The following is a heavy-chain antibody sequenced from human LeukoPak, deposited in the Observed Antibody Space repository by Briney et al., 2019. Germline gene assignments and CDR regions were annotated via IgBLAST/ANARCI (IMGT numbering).Heavy chain of an antibody. CDR1: GFTFKTYA. CDR3: AKDAQGLVRGGIYFDF. CDR2: MSGSGSST. Sequence: GGSLRLSCAASGFTFKTYAMNWVRQVPGKGPEWVSSMSGSGSSTDYADSVKGRFTISRDNSKNTLYLQMNSLRAEDTALYYCAKDAQGLVRGGIYFDFWGQGSLVTVSS. V-gene: IGHV3-23*01. D-gene: IGHD6-19*01. J-gene: IGHJ4*02.